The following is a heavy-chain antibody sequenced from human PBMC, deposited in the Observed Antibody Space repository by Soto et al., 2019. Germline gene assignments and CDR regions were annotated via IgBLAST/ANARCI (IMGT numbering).Heavy chain of an antibody. CDR2: INHSGST. Sequence: SETLSLTCAVYGGSFSGYYLSWIRQPPGKGLEWIGEINHSGSTNYNPSLKSRVTISVDTSKNQFSLKLSSVTAADTAVYYCARARGGFGALYYYYYGMDVWGQGTTVTVYS. CDR3: ARARGGFGALYYYYYGMDV. CDR1: GGSFSGYY. D-gene: IGHD3-16*01. V-gene: IGHV4-34*01. J-gene: IGHJ6*02.